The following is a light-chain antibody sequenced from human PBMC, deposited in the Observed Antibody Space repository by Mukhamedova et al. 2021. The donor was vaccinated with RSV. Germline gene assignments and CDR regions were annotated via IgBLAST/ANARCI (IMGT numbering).Light chain of an antibody. J-gene: IGLJ2*01. CDR3: QSYDSSLRGVV. V-gene: IGLV2-8*01. CDR2: EVD. Sequence: QHPGKAPKLMIHEVDKRPSGVPDRFSGSKSGNTASLTVSGLQAEDEADYYCQSYDSSLRGVVFGGGTKLTVL.